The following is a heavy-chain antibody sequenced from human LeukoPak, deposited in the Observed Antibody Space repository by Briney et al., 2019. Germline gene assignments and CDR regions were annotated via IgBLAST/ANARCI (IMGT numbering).Heavy chain of an antibody. Sequence: ASVKVSCKASGYTFTGYYMHWVRQAPGQGLEWMGWINPSGGSTSYAQKFQGRVTMTRDTSTSTVYMELSSLRSEDTAVYYCAKARIAAAGTEWFDPWGQGTLVTVSS. CDR1: GYTFTGYY. J-gene: IGHJ5*02. V-gene: IGHV1-46*01. CDR2: INPSGGST. CDR3: AKARIAAAGTEWFDP. D-gene: IGHD6-13*01.